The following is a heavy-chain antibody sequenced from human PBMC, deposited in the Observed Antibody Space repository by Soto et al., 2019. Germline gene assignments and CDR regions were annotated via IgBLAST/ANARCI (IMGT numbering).Heavy chain of an antibody. V-gene: IGHV1-8*01. CDR1: GYTFTSYD. D-gene: IGHD1-26*01. J-gene: IGHJ5*02. Sequence: SVKVSCKASGYTFTSYDINWVRQATGQGLEWMGWMNPNSGNTGYAQKFQGRVTMTRNTSISTAYMELSSLRSEDTAVYYCAIEVCDKREQEANWFDTWGQGTLVTVSS. CDR3: AIEVCDKREQEANWFDT. CDR2: MNPNSGNT.